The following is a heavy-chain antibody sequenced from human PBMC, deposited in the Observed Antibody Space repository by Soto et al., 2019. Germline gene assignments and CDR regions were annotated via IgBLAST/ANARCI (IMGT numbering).Heavy chain of an antibody. Sequence: GASVKVSCKASGYTFTSYDINWVRQATGQGLEWMGWMNPNSGNTGYAQKFQGRVTMTRNTSISTAYMELSSLRSEDTAVYYCARRQVPNYYYGMDVWGQGTTVTAP. CDR1: GYTFTSYD. CDR2: MNPNSGNT. J-gene: IGHJ6*02. V-gene: IGHV1-8*01. CDR3: ARRQVPNYYYGMDV.